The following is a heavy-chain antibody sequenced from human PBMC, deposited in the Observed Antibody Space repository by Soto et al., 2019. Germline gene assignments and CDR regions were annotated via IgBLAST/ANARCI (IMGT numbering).Heavy chain of an antibody. CDR3: ARGGYCSSTSCGYYYGMYV. J-gene: IGHJ6*02. CDR2: IIPIFGTA. Sequence: QVQLVQSGAEVKKPGSSVKVSCKASGGTFSSYAISWVRQAPGQGLEWMGGIIPIFGTANYAQKFQGRVTITADKSTSTAYMELSSLRSEDTAVYYCARGGYCSSTSCGYYYGMYVWGQGTTVTVSS. D-gene: IGHD2-2*01. V-gene: IGHV1-69*06. CDR1: GGTFSSYA.